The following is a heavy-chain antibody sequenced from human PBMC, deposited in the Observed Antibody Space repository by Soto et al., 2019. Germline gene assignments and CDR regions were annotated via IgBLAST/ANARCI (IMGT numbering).Heavy chain of an antibody. D-gene: IGHD2-21*02. CDR1: GGSISGYY. CDR2: IYSIGST. CDR3: ASTQYGGNSSGAFDI. Sequence: SETLSLTCTVSGGSISGYYWGWLRQPPGKGLEWIGYIYSIGSTNYNPSLRSRVTMSIDTSQEQFSLKLSSVTATDTAVYYCASTQYGGNSSGAFDIWGQGTVVT. J-gene: IGHJ3*02. V-gene: IGHV4-4*08.